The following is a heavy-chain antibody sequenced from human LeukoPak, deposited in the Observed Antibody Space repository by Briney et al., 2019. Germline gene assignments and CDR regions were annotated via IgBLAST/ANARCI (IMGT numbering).Heavy chain of an antibody. CDR3: ARGTGSGAFDI. J-gene: IGHJ3*02. CDR2: GYASGST. V-gene: IGHV4-61*02. Sequence: SQTLSLTCTVSGGSISSGNYYWSWIRQSAGRGLEWIGRGYASGSTSYNPSLKSRVTVSVDTSKNQFSLKLSSVTAADTAVYYCARGTGSGAFDIWGQGTMVTVSS. CDR1: GGSISSGNYY. D-gene: IGHD3-10*01.